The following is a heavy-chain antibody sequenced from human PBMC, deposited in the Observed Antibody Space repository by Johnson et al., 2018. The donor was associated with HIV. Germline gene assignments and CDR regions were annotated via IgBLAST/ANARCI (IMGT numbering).Heavy chain of an antibody. CDR2: ISYDGSNK. D-gene: IGHD4-23*01. CDR3: AREDDGGKLGAFDI. CDR1: GFTFSSYA. Sequence: QVQLVESGGGVVQPGRSLRLSCAASGFTFSSYAIHWVRQAPGKGLEWVTSISYDGSNKYYADSVKGRFTISRDNSKNTLYLQMNSLGAEDTAVYYLAREDDGGKLGAFDIWGQGTMVTVSS. J-gene: IGHJ3*02. V-gene: IGHV3-30-3*01.